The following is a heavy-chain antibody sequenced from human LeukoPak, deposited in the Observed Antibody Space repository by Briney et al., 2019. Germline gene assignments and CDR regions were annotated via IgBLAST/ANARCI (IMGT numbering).Heavy chain of an antibody. CDR3: ARDPPTIAVTDTGEGY. D-gene: IGHD6-19*01. CDR2: IHPSGGST. V-gene: IGHV1-46*01. CDR1: GYTFTGYY. J-gene: IGHJ4*02. Sequence: ASVKVSCKASGYTFTGYYMHWVRQAPGQGLEWMGIIHPSGGSTNYAQKFQGRVTMTRDTSTSTVYMELSSLRSEDTAVYYCARDPPTIAVTDTGEGYWGQGTLVAVSS.